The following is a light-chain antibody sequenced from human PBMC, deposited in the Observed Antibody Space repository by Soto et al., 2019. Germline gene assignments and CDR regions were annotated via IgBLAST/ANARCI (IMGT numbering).Light chain of an antibody. CDR1: QSISSY. V-gene: IGKV1-39*01. CDR3: QQTYSTPFT. Sequence: DIQMTQSPSSLSASVGDRVTITCRASQSISSYLNWYQQKPGKAPKVLIYGASSLESGAPSRFSGRGSGTDFTLTISSLQPEDFATYHCQQTYSTPFTFGGGTNVEIK. CDR2: GAS. J-gene: IGKJ4*01.